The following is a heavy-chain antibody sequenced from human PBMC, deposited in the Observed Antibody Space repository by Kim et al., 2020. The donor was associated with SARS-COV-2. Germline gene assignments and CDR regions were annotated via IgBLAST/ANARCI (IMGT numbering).Heavy chain of an antibody. CDR2: IYYSGST. D-gene: IGHD2-8*01. V-gene: IGHV4-39*01. CDR3: ARHPPSMVYATWFDP. CDR1: GGSISSSSYY. J-gene: IGHJ5*02. Sequence: SETLSLTCTVSGGSISSSSYYWGWIRQPPGKGLEWIGSIYYSGSTYYNPSLKSRVTISVDTSKNQFSLKLSSVTAADTAVYYCARHPPSMVYATWFDPWGQGTQVTVSS.